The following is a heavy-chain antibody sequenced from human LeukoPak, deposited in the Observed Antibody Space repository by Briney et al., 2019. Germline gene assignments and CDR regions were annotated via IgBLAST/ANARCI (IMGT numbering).Heavy chain of an antibody. J-gene: IGHJ4*02. CDR1: GGTFSSYA. V-gene: IGHV1-69*06. CDR3: ARELLNYYDSSGLDY. Sequence: SVKVSCKASGGTFSSYAISWVRQAPGQGLEGMGRIITIFGTANYAQKFQGRVTITADKSTSTAYMELSSLRSEDTAVYYCARELLNYYDSSGLDYWGQGTLVTVSS. CDR2: IITIFGTA. D-gene: IGHD3-22*01.